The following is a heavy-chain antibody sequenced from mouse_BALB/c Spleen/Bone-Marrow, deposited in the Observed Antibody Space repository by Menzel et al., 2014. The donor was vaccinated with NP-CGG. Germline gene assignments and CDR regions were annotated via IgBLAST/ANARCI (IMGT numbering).Heavy chain of an antibody. Sequence: VQLVESGAELARPGASVKMSCKASGYTFTSYTMHWVKERPGQGLEWIGCINPSTGYTNYNQKFKDKATLTADKSSSTAYMQLSSLTSEDSAVYYCARESLYGSNYYWGQGTTLTVSS. CDR1: GYTFTSYT. CDR3: ARESLYGSNYY. J-gene: IGHJ2*01. D-gene: IGHD1-1*01. CDR2: INPSTGYT. V-gene: IGHV1-4*01.